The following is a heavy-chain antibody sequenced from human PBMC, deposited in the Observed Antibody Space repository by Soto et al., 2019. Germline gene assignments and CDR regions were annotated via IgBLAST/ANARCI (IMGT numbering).Heavy chain of an antibody. D-gene: IGHD2-8*01. CDR1: GYTFTSYA. V-gene: IGHV1-3*01. CDR3: ARNAGGYCTNGVCYYYYYYYMDV. J-gene: IGHJ6*03. Sequence: ASVKVSCKASGYTFTSYAMHWVRQAPGQRLEWMGWINAGNGNTKYSQKFQGRVTITRDTSASTAYMELSSLRSEDTAVYYCARNAGGYCTNGVCYYYYYYYMDVWGKGTTVTVSS. CDR2: INAGNGNT.